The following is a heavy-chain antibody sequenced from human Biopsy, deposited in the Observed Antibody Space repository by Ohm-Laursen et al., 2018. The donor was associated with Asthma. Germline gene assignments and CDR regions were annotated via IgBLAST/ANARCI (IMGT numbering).Heavy chain of an antibody. V-gene: IGHV3-23*01. CDR1: GFTFSSYA. J-gene: IGHJ4*02. Sequence: SLRLSCTASGFTFSSYAMSWVRQAPGKGLEWVSAISGSGGSTYYADSVKGRFTISRVNSKNTLYLQMNSLRAEDTAVYYCAKVHRVYAMVGYFDYWGQGTLVTVSS. CDR2: ISGSGGST. CDR3: AKVHRVYAMVGYFDY. D-gene: IGHD2-8*01.